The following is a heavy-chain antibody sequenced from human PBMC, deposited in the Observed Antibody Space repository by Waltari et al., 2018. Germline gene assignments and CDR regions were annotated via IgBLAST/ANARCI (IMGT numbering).Heavy chain of an antibody. CDR1: GFTFAAYG. J-gene: IGHJ4*02. CDR2: LNWNGATT. Sequence: EVQLVESGGGVVRPGGSLRLSCAASGFTFAAYGMSWVRQVPGKGLEWVAGLNWNGATTRYAESVRGRFTISRDNGKNSLYLHMNSLRAEDTALYHCAKTKYSGTYYFDSWGLGTLVTVSS. D-gene: IGHD1-26*01. CDR3: AKTKYSGTYYFDS. V-gene: IGHV3-20*01.